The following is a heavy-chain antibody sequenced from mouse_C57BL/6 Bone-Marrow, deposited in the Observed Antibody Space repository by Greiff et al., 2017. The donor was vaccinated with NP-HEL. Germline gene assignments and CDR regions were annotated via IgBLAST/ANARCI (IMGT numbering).Heavy chain of an antibody. V-gene: IGHV1-63*01. CDR2: IYPGGGYT. D-gene: IGHD1-1*01. J-gene: IGHJ4*01. CDR1: GYTFTNYW. Sequence: QVQLQQSGAELVRPGTSVKMSCKASGYTFTNYWIGWAKQRPGHGLEWIGDIYPGGGYTNYNEKFKGKATLTADKSSSTAYMQFSSLTSEDSAIYYCARGTTVVGYAMDYWGQGTSVTVSS. CDR3: ARGTTVVGYAMDY.